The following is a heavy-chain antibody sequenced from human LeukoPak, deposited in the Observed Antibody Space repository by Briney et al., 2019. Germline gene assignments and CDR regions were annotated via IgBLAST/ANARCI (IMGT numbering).Heavy chain of an antibody. J-gene: IGHJ4*02. V-gene: IGHV4-39*01. CDR2: VQYSGST. CDR3: TRRRGGTSSRDY. D-gene: IGHD6-13*01. Sequence: KPSETLSLTCTVSGGSISSGDYYWAWIRQPPGQGLEWIGNVQYSGSTYYNPSLKSRVTISLDTSKNQFSLRLSSVTAADTSMYYCTRRRGGTSSRDYWGQGTLVTVSS. CDR1: GGSISSGDYY.